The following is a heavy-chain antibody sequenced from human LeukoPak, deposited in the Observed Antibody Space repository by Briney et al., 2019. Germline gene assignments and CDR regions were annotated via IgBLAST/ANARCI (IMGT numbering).Heavy chain of an antibody. D-gene: IGHD3-10*01. CDR1: GGPFSGYF. CDR2: IQNSGTT. Sequence: SETLSLTCAVSGGPFSGYFWSWIRQSSGKGLEWIGEIQNSGTTNYNPSLNSRVTISEDTSKNQFYLNLSSVTAADTAVYYCARRYYYNLGSFPFDFWGQGTLVTVSS. V-gene: IGHV4-34*01. CDR3: ARRYYYNLGSFPFDF. J-gene: IGHJ4*02.